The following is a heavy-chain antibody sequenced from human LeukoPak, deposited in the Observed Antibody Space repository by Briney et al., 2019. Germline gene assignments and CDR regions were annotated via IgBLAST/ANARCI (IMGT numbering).Heavy chain of an antibody. CDR3: AKKGVNLSDYDFWSGYYWYVDY. Sequence: GGSLRLPCAASGFTFSSYGMHWVRQAPGKGLEWVAVISYDGSNKYYADSVKGRFTISRDNSKNTLYLQMNSLRAEDTAVYYCAKKGVNLSDYDFWSGYYWYVDYWGQGTLVTVSS. D-gene: IGHD3-3*01. CDR1: GFTFSSYG. J-gene: IGHJ4*02. CDR2: ISYDGSNK. V-gene: IGHV3-30*18.